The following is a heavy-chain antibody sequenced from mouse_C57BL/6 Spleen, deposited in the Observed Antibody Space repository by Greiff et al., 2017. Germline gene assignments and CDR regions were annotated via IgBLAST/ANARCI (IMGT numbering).Heavy chain of an antibody. V-gene: IGHV1-59*01. D-gene: IGHD1-1*01. CDR1: DYTFTSYW. J-gene: IGHJ4*01. CDR2: IDPSDSYT. CDR3: AGVARDAMDY. Sequence: QVQLQQPGAELVRPGTSVKLSCKASDYTFTSYWMHWVKQRPGQGLEWIGVIDPSDSYTNYNQKFKGKATLTVDTSSSTAYMQLSSLTSEDSAVYYCAGVARDAMDYWGQGTSVTVSS.